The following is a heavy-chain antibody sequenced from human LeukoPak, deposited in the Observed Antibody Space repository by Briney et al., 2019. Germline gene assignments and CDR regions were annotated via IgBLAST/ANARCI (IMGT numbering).Heavy chain of an antibody. J-gene: IGHJ3*02. CDR3: ARGRRVVVPAATPDAFDI. D-gene: IGHD2-2*01. Sequence: PGGSLRLSCAASGFTFSSYSMNWVRQAPGKGLEWVSSISSSSSYIYYADSVKGRFTISRDNAKNSLYLQMNSLRAEDTAVYYCARGRRVVVPAATPDAFDIWGQGTMVTVSS. V-gene: IGHV3-21*01. CDR1: GFTFSSYS. CDR2: ISSSSSYI.